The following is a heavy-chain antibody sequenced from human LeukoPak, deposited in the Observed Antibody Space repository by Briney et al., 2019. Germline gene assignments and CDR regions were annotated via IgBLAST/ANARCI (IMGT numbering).Heavy chain of an antibody. CDR2: IWYDGSNK. CDR1: GFTFSSYG. CDR3: ARDLRWSHYWYFDL. Sequence: GGSLRLSCAASGFTFSSYGMHWVRQAPGKGLEWVAVIWYDGSNKYYADSVKGRFTISRDNSKNTLYLQMNSLRAEDTAVYYCARDLRWSHYWYFDLWGRGTLVTVSS. D-gene: IGHD2-15*01. J-gene: IGHJ2*01. V-gene: IGHV3-33*01.